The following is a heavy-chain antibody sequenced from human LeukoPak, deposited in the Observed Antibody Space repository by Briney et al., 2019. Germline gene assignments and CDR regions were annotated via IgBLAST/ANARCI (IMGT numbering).Heavy chain of an antibody. J-gene: IGHJ4*02. CDR1: GFTFSSYA. CDR2: ISYDGSNK. Sequence: GGSLRLSCAASGFTFSSYAMHWVRQAPGKGLEWVAVISYDGSNKYYADSVKGRFTISRDNSKNTLYLQMNSLRAEDTAVYYCAREKASRSRGFDYWGQGTLVTVSS. V-gene: IGHV3-30*14. CDR3: AREKASRSRGFDY. D-gene: IGHD6-13*01.